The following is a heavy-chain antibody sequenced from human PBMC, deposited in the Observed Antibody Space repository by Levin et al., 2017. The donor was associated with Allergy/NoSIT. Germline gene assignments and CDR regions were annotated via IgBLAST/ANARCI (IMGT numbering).Heavy chain of an antibody. CDR1: GFTFSSSS. D-gene: IGHD2-15*01. CDR2: ISASSSYK. V-gene: IGHV3-21*01. Sequence: LSLTCAASGFTFSSSSMNWVRQAPGKGLEWVSSISASSSYKYYADSMKGRFTISRDNAKNSMDLEMNRLTPDDTAVYYCATANRAGSPDYWGQGILVIVSS. J-gene: IGHJ4*02. CDR3: ATANRAGSPDY.